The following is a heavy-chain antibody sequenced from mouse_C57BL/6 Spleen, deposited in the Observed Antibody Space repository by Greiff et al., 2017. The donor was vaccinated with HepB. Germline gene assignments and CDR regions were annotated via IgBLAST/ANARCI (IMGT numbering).Heavy chain of an antibody. J-gene: IGHJ1*03. V-gene: IGHV1-81*01. CDR3: ARKQAFITTVGGYFDV. CDR2: IYPRSGNT. CDR1: GYTFTSYG. D-gene: IGHD1-1*01. Sequence: QVQLKQSGAELARPGASVKLSCKASGYTFTSYGISWVKQRTGQGLEWIGEIYPRSGNTYYNEKFKGKATLTADKSSSTAYMELRSLTSEDSAVYFCARKQAFITTVGGYFDVWGTGTTVTVSS.